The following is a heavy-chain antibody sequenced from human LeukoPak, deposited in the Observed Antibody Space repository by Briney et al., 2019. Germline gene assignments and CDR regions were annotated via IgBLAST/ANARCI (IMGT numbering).Heavy chain of an antibody. V-gene: IGHV3-7*03. J-gene: IGHJ4*02. CDR3: AKAPTSIGTYDILTGYFY. CDR1: GFTFSNFW. Sequence: GESLRLSCTASGFTFSNFWKGWVRQAPGKGLEWVANIKQDETEKFYLGSVKGRFTISRDNAKNSLYLQMNSLRAEDTAVYYCAKAPTSIGTYDILTGYFYWGQGTLVTVSS. D-gene: IGHD3-9*01. CDR2: IKQDETEK.